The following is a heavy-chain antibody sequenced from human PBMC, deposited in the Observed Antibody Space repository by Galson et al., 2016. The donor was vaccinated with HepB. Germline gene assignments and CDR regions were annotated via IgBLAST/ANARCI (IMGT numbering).Heavy chain of an antibody. J-gene: IGHJ5*02. V-gene: IGHV1-46*01. Sequence: SVKVSCKASGYTFTSYYLHWVRQAPGQGLEWMGMIHPNGGTTSYAQKFQGRVTITRDTSTTTVHMELSSLRSDDTAVYYCARESGDPRFSWGQGTLVTVSS. D-gene: IGHD2-21*02. CDR3: ARESGDPRFS. CDR1: GYTFTSYY. CDR2: IHPNGGTT.